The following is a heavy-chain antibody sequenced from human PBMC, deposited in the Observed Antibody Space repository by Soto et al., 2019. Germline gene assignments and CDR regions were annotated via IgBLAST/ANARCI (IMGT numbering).Heavy chain of an antibody. D-gene: IGHD6-19*01. CDR1: AYSFTSYW. Sequence: EVQLVQSGTEVKKPGESLKISCKGSAYSFTSYWIGWVRQMPGKGLEWMGIIYPGDSDTRYSPSFQGQVTISADKSIRTAYLQWSSLKASDTAMYYCARKPAYSSGWYAFDIWGQGTMVTVSS. J-gene: IGHJ3*02. CDR2: IYPGDSDT. CDR3: ARKPAYSSGWYAFDI. V-gene: IGHV5-51*01.